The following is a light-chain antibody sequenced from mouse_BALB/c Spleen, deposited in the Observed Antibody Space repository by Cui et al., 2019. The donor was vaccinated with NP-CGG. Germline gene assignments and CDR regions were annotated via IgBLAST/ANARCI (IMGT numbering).Light chain of an antibody. V-gene: IGLV1*01. J-gene: IGLJ1*01. CDR3: ALWYSNHWV. Sequence: HAVVDQASTLTTSPGETVTLTCRSSTGAVTTNNYANWVQEKPDHLFTGLIGGTNNRAPGVPARFSGSLIGDKAALTITGAQTEDEAIYFCALWYSNHWVFGGGTKLTVL. CDR2: GTN. CDR1: TGAVTTNNY.